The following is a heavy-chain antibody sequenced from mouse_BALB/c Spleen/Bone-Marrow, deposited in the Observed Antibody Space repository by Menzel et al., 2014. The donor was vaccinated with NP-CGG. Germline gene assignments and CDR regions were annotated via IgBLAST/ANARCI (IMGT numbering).Heavy chain of an antibody. CDR1: GYAFSSHW. CDR3: ARWITTVVAPYVMDY. J-gene: IGHJ4*01. V-gene: IGHV1-80*01. CDR2: IYPGDGDT. Sequence: VKLQESGAELVRPGSSVKISCKASGYAFSSHWMNWVKQRPGQGLEWIGQIYPGDGDTNYNGKFKGKATLTADKSSSTAYMQLSSLTSEDSAVYFCARWITTVVAPYVMDYWGQGTSVTVSS. D-gene: IGHD1-1*01.